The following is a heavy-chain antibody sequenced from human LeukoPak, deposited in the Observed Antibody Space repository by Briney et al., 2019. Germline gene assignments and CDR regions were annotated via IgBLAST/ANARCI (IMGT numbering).Heavy chain of an antibody. J-gene: IGHJ4*02. CDR1: GYTLTELS. V-gene: IGHV1-24*01. CDR3: ATAKYTYYDFWSGYHAFGY. CDR2: FDPEDGET. D-gene: IGHD3-3*01. Sequence: ASVKVSCKVSGYTLTELSMHWVRPAPGKGLEWMGGFDPEDGETIYAQKFQGRVTMTEDTSTDTAYMELSSLRSEDTAVHYCATAKYTYYDFWSGYHAFGYWGQGTLVTVSS.